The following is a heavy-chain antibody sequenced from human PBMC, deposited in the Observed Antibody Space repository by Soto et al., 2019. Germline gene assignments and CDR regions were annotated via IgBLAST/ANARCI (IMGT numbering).Heavy chain of an antibody. V-gene: IGHV3-30*18. Sequence: PGGSLRLSCAASGFTFSSYGMHWVRQAPGKGLEWVAVISYDGSNKYYADSVKCRFTISRDNSKNTLYLQMNSLRAEDTAVYYCAKDSLSWGSYSGYDSTESGVDYWGQGTLVTVSS. J-gene: IGHJ4*02. CDR2: ISYDGSNK. D-gene: IGHD5-12*01. CDR3: AKDSLSWGSYSGYDSTESGVDY. CDR1: GFTFSSYG.